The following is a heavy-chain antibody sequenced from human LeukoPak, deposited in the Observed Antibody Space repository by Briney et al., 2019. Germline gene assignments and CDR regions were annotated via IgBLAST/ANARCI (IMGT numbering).Heavy chain of an antibody. J-gene: IGHJ4*02. D-gene: IGHD3-22*01. CDR1: GFTFSSYE. V-gene: IGHV3-30-3*01. Sequence: PGGSLRLSCAASGFTFSSYEMNWVRQAPGKGLEWVAVISYDGSNKYYADSVKGRFTISRDNSKNTLYLQMNSLRAEDTAVYYCARGGIGDSSGYLAYWGQGTLVTVSS. CDR3: ARGGIGDSSGYLAY. CDR2: ISYDGSNK.